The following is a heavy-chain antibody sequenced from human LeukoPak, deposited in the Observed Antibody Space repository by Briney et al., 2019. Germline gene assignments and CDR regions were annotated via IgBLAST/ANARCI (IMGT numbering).Heavy chain of an antibody. Sequence: PGGSLRLSCAASGFTFSSYAMNWVRQAQGKGLEWVAVISYDGSNKYYADSVKGRFTISRDNSKNTLYLQMNSLRAEDTAVYYCAREIVRCSGGSCYFRSFDYWGQGTLVTVSS. CDR3: AREIVRCSGGSCYFRSFDY. D-gene: IGHD2-15*01. J-gene: IGHJ4*02. CDR1: GFTFSSYA. V-gene: IGHV3-30-3*01. CDR2: ISYDGSNK.